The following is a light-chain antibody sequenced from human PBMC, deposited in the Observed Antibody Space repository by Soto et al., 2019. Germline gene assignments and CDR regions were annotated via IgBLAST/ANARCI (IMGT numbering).Light chain of an antibody. CDR2: DVN. J-gene: IGLJ1*01. Sequence: QSVLTQPPSASGSPGQSVTISCTGTSSDVGRYNHVSWYQQHPGKAPKLIIFDVNKRPSGVPDRFSGSKSVNTASLTVSGLQAEDEADYYCSADAGSIYVFGTGTKVTVL. CDR3: SADAGSIYV. CDR1: SSDVGRYNH. V-gene: IGLV2-8*01.